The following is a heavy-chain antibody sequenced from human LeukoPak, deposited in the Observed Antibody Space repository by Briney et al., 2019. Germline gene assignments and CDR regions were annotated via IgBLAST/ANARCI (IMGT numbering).Heavy chain of an antibody. J-gene: IGHJ4*02. CDR2: INPSGGST. D-gene: IGHD2-2*01. Sequence: ASVKVSFTASGYTFTSNYMHWVRQAPGQGLEWMGIINPSGGSTSYAQKFQGRVTMTRDTSTTTVYMELSRLSSEDTAVYYCARRFEYADFDYWGQGTLVTVSS. CDR3: ARRFEYADFDY. CDR1: GYTFTSNY. V-gene: IGHV1-46*01.